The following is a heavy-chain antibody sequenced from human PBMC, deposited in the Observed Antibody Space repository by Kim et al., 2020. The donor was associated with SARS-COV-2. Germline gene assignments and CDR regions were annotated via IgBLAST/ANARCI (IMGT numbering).Heavy chain of an antibody. D-gene: IGHD6-19*01. Sequence: GGSLRLSCAASGIIFSSYSMNWVHQAPGKGLEWVSSISSSSSYIYYADSVKGRFTISRDNAKNSLYLQMNSLTAEDTAVYYCARGDSSGWYDGHYFDYWGQGTLVTVSS. V-gene: IGHV3-21*01. J-gene: IGHJ4*02. CDR2: ISSSSSYI. CDR1: GIIFSSYS. CDR3: ARGDSSGWYDGHYFDY.